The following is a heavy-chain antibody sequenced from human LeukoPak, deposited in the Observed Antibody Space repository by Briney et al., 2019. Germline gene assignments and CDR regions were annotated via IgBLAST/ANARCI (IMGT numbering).Heavy chain of an antibody. V-gene: IGHV4-61*02. CDR2: IYTSGST. CDR3: AREINWNYVYFDY. CDR1: GGSVSSGSYY. J-gene: IGHJ4*02. Sequence: PSESLSLAWTVAGGSVSSGSYYWSWIRQPAGEGLEWIGRIYTSGSTNYHPSLKRRVTISVDTSKNQFSLKLSSVTAADTAVYYCAREINWNYVYFDYWGQGTLVTVSS. D-gene: IGHD1-7*01.